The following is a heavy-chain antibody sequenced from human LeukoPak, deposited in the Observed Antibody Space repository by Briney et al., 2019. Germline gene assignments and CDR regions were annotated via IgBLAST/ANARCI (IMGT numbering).Heavy chain of an antibody. CDR3: ARLLTFGSLDY. D-gene: IGHD3-10*01. CDR2: IYSGGST. CDR1: GFTVSSNY. V-gene: IGHV3-53*01. J-gene: IGHJ4*02. Sequence: AGGSLRLSCAASGFTVSSNYMSWVRQAPGKGLEWVSVIYSGGSTYYADSAKGRFTISRDNSKNTLYLQMNSLRAEDTAVYYCARLLTFGSLDYWGQGTLVTVSS.